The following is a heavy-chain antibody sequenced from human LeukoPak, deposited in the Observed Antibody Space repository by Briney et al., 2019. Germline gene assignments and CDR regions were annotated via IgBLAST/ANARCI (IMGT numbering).Heavy chain of an antibody. J-gene: IGHJ4*02. CDR1: GFTFSSYW. V-gene: IGHV3-74*01. CDR3: ARDRVSSGDLDY. Sequence: PGGSLRLSCAASGFTFSSYWMHWVRQAPGKGLVWVSRINSDGSSTSYADSVKGRFTISRDNAKNTLYLQMNSLRDEDTAVYYCARDRVSSGDLDYWGQGTLVTVSS. D-gene: IGHD1-26*01. CDR2: INSDGSST.